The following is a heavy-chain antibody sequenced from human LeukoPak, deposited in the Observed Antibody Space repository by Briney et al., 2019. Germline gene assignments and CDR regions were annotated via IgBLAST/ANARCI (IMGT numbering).Heavy chain of an antibody. V-gene: IGHV4-39*07. CDR2: IYYSGST. J-gene: IGHJ4*02. D-gene: IGHD2-8*01. CDR3: ARGGDIVQIGDY. Sequence: PSETLSLTCTVSGGSISSSSYYWGWIRQPPGKGLEWIGSIYYSGSTYYNPSLKSRVTISVDTSKNQFSLKLSSVTAADTAVYYCARGGDIVQIGDYWGQGTLVTVSS. CDR1: GGSISSSSYY.